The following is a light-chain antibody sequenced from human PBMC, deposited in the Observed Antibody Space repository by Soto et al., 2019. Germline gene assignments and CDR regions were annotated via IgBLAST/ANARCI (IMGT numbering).Light chain of an antibody. CDR3: SSYRGGSTYV. Sequence: QSVLTQPASVSGSPGQSITISCTGTSSDVGGYEYVSWYQQHPGKAPKLMIYEVRDRPSGVSSRFSGSKSGNTASLTISGLQAEDEADYYCSSYRGGSTYVFGTGTKVNVL. CDR2: EVR. CDR1: SSDVGGYEY. V-gene: IGLV2-14*01. J-gene: IGLJ1*01.